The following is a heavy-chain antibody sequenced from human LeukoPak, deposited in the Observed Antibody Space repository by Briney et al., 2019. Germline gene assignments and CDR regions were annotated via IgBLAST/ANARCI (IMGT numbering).Heavy chain of an antibody. V-gene: IGHV3-43D*03. CDR2: ISWDGGST. D-gene: IGHD5-12*01. Sequence: GESLRLSCAASGFTFDDYAMHWVRQAPGKGLEWVSLISWDGGSTYYADSVKGRFTISRDNSKNSLYLQMNSLRAEDTALYYCAKDGPVATIRDAFDIWGQGTMVTVSS. J-gene: IGHJ3*02. CDR3: AKDGPVATIRDAFDI. CDR1: GFTFDDYA.